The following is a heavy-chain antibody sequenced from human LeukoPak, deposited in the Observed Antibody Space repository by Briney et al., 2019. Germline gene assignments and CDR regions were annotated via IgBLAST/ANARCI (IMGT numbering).Heavy chain of an antibody. J-gene: IGHJ4*02. Sequence: SGRSLRLSCAASGFTFSSYGMHWVRQAPGKGLEWVAVISYDGSNKYYADSVKGRFTISRDNSKNTLYLQMNSLRAEDTAVYYCAKDYSYTTPTTTTRKDSRGYHDDYWGQGTLVTVSS. CDR1: GFTFSSYG. CDR2: ISYDGSNK. CDR3: AKDYSYTTPTTTTRKDSRGYHDDY. D-gene: IGHD3-22*01. V-gene: IGHV3-30*18.